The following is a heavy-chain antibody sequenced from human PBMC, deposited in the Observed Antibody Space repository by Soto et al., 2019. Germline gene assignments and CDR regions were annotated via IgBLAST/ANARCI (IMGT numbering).Heavy chain of an antibody. CDR2: INPNSGGT. CDR1: GYTFTGYY. Sequence: GASVKVSCKASGYTFTGYYMHWVRQAPGQGLEWMGWINPNSGGTNYAQKFQGWVTMTRDTSISTAYMELSRLRSDDTAVYYCARALTTGTTGDYYYMDVWGKGTTVTVSS. CDR3: ARALTTGTTGDYYYMDV. V-gene: IGHV1-2*04. D-gene: IGHD1-1*01. J-gene: IGHJ6*03.